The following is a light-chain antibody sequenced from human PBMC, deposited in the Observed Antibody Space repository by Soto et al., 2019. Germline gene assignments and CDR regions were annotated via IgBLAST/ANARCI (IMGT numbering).Light chain of an antibody. CDR2: EVT. CDR1: SSDVGGYNY. J-gene: IGLJ2*01. Sequence: QSVLTQPPSASGSPGQSVTISCTGTSSDVGGYNYVSWYQQHPGKAPKLMIYEVTKRPSGVPDRFSGSKSGNTASLTVSGLQADDEADYYCTSYAGSNNFGVFGGGTQLTVL. CDR3: TSYAGSNNFGV. V-gene: IGLV2-8*01.